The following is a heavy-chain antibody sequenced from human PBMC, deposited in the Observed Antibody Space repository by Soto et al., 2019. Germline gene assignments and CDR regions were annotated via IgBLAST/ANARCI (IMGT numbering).Heavy chain of an antibody. CDR2: TYYRSKWYN. V-gene: IGHV6-1*01. Sequence: QVQLQQSGPGLVKPSQTLSLTCAISGDSVSSNSAAWNWIRQSPSRGLEWLGRTYYRSKWYNDYAVSVKSRITINPDTSKNQFSLQLNSVTPEDTAVYYCARSLYDFWSGRRKGGEGDWFDPWGQGTLVTVSS. D-gene: IGHD3-3*01. CDR3: ARSLYDFWSGRRKGGEGDWFDP. CDR1: GDSVSSNSAA. J-gene: IGHJ5*02.